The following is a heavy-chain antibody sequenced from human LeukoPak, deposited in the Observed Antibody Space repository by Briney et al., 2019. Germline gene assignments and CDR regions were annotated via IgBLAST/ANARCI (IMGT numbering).Heavy chain of an antibody. J-gene: IGHJ4*02. CDR3: AIFRLGSTWYYADH. CDR2: IYTDGGT. V-gene: IGHV3-53*01. Sequence: PGGSLRLSCIGSGFTVSSNYMTWVRQAPGKGLEWLSHIYTDGGTNYAGSVKGRFTLSRDNSKNTLYLQMNSLTADDTAVYYCAIFRLGSTWYYADHWGQGTLVTVSS. D-gene: IGHD6-13*01. CDR1: GFTVSSNY.